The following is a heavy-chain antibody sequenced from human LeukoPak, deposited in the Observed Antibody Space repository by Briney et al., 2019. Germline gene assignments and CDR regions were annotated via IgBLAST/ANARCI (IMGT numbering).Heavy chain of an antibody. V-gene: IGHV1-46*01. Sequence: VASVNVSCKASVYTFTNNYIHWVRQAPGQGLEWMGMIYPRDGSTSYAQKFQGRVTVTRDTSTSTVHMELSGLRSEDTAVYYCARDQEGFGYWGQGTLVTVSS. CDR1: VYTFTNNY. J-gene: IGHJ4*02. CDR3: ARDQEGFGY. CDR2: IYPRDGST.